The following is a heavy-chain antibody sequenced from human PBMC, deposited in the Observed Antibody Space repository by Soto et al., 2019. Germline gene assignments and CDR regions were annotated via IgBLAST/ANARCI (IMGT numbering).Heavy chain of an antibody. D-gene: IGHD3-22*01. J-gene: IGHJ4*02. CDR3: ARRATSSGYYYDY. CDR1: GGTFSSYA. Sequence: ASVKFSCKASGGTFSSYAISWVRQAPGQGLEWMGGIIPIFGTANYAQKFQGRVTITADESTSTAYMELSSLRSEDTAVYYCARRATSSGYYYDYWGQGTLVTVSS. CDR2: IIPIFGTA. V-gene: IGHV1-69*13.